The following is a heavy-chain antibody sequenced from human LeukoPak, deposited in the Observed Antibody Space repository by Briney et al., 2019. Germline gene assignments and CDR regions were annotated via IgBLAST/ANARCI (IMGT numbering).Heavy chain of an antibody. V-gene: IGHV3-33*08. Sequence: GGSLRLSCAASGFTFSSYDMHWVRQAPGKGLEWVAVIWYDGSNKYYADSVKGRFTISRDNSKNTLYLQMNSLRAEDTAVYYCARGAEVVITTGDGMDVWGQGTTVTVSS. CDR1: GFTFSSYD. CDR2: IWYDGSNK. J-gene: IGHJ6*02. D-gene: IGHD3-22*01. CDR3: ARGAEVVITTGDGMDV.